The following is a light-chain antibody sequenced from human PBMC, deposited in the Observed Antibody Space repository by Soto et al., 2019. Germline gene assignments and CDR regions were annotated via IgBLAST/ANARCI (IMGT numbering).Light chain of an antibody. V-gene: IGKV3-11*01. J-gene: IGKJ1*01. CDR1: QSVSNNY. CDR3: QQRGNWTPT. Sequence: EIVLPQSPGTLSLSPGERARLSCRASQSVSNNYLAWYQQKPGQAPRVLIYAASNRATGIPARFSVSGSGTDFTLTISGLEHEDFAVYYCQQRGNWTPTFRQGTKVDIK. CDR2: AAS.